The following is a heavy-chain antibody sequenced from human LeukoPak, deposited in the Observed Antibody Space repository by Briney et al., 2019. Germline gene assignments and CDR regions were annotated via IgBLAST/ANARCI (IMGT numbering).Heavy chain of an antibody. J-gene: IGHJ4*02. CDR2: MNPNSVNT. D-gene: IGHD1-26*01. CDR1: GYTFTSYD. V-gene: IGHV1-8*01. CDR3: ATSPPLYSGSYFYY. Sequence: ASVKVSCKASGYTFTSYDINWGRQSPGQRLEWRGWMNPNSVNTGYAQKLQGRVSMTRNTSISTAYMELSSLRSEDPGVYYCATSPPLYSGSYFYYWGQGTLVTVSS.